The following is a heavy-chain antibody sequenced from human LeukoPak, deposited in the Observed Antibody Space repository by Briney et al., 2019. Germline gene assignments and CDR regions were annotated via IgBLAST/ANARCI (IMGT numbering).Heavy chain of an antibody. CDR3: ARGSDFFDY. Sequence: SETLSLTCAVSGGSISSADFYWNWIRQHPGKGLEWIGFIYYSGSAYYNPSLKSRVSISIDTSKNQFSLTLNSVTTADTAVYYCARGSDFFDYWGQGTLVTVSS. J-gene: IGHJ4*02. V-gene: IGHV4-31*11. CDR2: IYYSGSA. CDR1: GGSISSADFY.